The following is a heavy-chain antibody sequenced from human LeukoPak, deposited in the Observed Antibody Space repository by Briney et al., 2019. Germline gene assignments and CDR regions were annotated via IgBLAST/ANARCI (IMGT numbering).Heavy chain of an antibody. Sequence: GRSLRLSCAASGFTFSSYGMHWVRQAPGKGLEWVAVIWYDGSNKYYADSVKGRFTISRDNSKNTLYLQMNSLRAEDTAVYYCARALAYCGGDCRDYYYYGMDVWGQGTTVTVSS. CDR3: ARALAYCGGDCRDYYYYGMDV. J-gene: IGHJ6*02. CDR1: GFTFSSYG. CDR2: IWYDGSNK. D-gene: IGHD2-21*02. V-gene: IGHV3-33*01.